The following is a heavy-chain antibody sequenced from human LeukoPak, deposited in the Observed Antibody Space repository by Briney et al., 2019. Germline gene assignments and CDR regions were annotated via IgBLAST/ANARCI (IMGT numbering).Heavy chain of an antibody. J-gene: IGHJ5*02. Sequence: GGSLRLSCAASGFTFSSYEMNWVRQAPGKGLEWVSYISSSGSTIYYADSAKGRFTISRDNAKNSLYLQMNSLRAEDTAVYYCARGTYSSGPDKFNWFDPWGQGTLVTVSS. CDR3: ARGTYSSGPDKFNWFDP. CDR2: ISSSGSTI. D-gene: IGHD6-19*01. CDR1: GFTFSSYE. V-gene: IGHV3-48*03.